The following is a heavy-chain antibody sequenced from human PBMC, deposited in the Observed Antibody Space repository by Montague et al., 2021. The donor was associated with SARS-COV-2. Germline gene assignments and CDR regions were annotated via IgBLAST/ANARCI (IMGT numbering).Heavy chain of an antibody. CDR3: AREEDSYGSGTLDY. CDR2: ISSSGSTL. Sequence: SLRLSCAASGFTFSSYEMNWARQAPGKGLEWVSYISSSGSTLYHADSVRGRFTISRDNARDSVYLQMNSLRVEDTAVYYCAREEDSYGSGTLDYWDQGTLVTVSS. V-gene: IGHV3-48*03. CDR1: GFTFSSYE. D-gene: IGHD3-10*01. J-gene: IGHJ4*02.